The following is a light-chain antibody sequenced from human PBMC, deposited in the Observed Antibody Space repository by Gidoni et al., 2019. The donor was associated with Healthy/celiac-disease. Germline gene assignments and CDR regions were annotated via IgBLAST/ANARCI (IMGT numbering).Light chain of an antibody. Sequence: QMTQSPSSLSASVGDRVTITCRASQSISSYLNWYQQKPGKAPKLLIYAACSWQSGVPSRFSCSGSRTNPTRTISRQQPEDCATYYCQQSYRTSWTLGQGTKMEIK. CDR2: AAC. CDR3: QQSYRTSWT. V-gene: IGKV1-39*01. J-gene: IGKJ1*01. CDR1: QSISSY.